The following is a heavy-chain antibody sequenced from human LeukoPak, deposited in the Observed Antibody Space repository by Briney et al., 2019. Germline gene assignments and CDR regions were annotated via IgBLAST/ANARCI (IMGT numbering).Heavy chain of an antibody. CDR1: GYTLTIYK. V-gene: IGHV1-46*01. CDR3: AREGDCSSAACYRFDY. D-gene: IGHD2-2*01. J-gene: IGHJ4*02. Sequence: ASVTVSFTSSGYTLTIYKMHWVRQAPGQGLEWMGLINPNGGNIRYAQNFQGRITMTRDTSTSTVYMELSSLRYEDTAVYYCAREGDCSSAACYRFDYWGQGTLVTVSS. CDR2: INPNGGNI.